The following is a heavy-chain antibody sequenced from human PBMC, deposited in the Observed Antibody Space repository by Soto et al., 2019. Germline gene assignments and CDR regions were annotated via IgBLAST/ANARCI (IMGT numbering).Heavy chain of an antibody. J-gene: IGHJ6*02. Sequence: EVQLVESGGGLVQPGGSLRLSCAAPGFTFSSYDMHWVRQASGKGLEWVSAIGSAGDTYYPASVKGRFTISRENARNSLYLQMNSLRVEDTAVYYCACYPVGYCSGGRCQRGVWGQGNTVSVSS. CDR2: IGSAGDT. CDR3: ACYPVGYCSGGRCQRGV. CDR1: GFTFSSYD. V-gene: IGHV3-13*01. D-gene: IGHD2-15*01.